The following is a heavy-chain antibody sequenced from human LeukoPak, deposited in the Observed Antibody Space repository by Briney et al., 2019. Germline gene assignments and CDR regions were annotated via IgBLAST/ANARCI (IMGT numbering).Heavy chain of an antibody. J-gene: IGHJ4*02. D-gene: IGHD6-19*01. V-gene: IGHV1-69*04. CDR3: ARGPIAVAGDFDY. CDR2: ILPTLDIV. CDR1: RGTFSSFS. Sequence: SVKVSCKASRGTFSSFSISWVRQAPGQGLEWMGRILPTLDIVDYAQNFQGRVTITADKSTTTSYMEVTSLKSEDTAVYYCARGPIAVAGDFDYWGQGTLVTVSS.